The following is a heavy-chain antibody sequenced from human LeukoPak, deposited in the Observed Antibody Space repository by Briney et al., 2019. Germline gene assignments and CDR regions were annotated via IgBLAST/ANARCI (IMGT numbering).Heavy chain of an antibody. V-gene: IGHV3-11*01. J-gene: IGHJ5*02. CDR3: ARDEGSYGDNWFDP. D-gene: IGHD1-26*01. CDR2: ISSSGSTI. CDR1: GFTFSDYY. Sequence: GGSLRLSCAASGFTFSDYYMSWIRQAPGKGLEWVSYISSSGSTIYYADSVKGRFTISRENAKNSLYLQMNSLRAEDTAVYYCARDEGSYGDNWFDPWGQGTLVTVSS.